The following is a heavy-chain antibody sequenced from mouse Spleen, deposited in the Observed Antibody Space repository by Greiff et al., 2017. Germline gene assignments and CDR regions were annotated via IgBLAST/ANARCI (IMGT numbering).Heavy chain of an antibody. D-gene: IGHD2-4*01. CDR1: GFSFNTYA. Sequence: EVQLVESGGGLVQPKGSLKLSCAASGFSFNTYAMNWVRQAPGKGVEWVARIRSKSNNYATYYADSVKDRFTISRDDSESMLYLQMNNLKTEDTARYYCVRQRWAIYYESYFDYWGQGTTLTGSS. V-gene: IGHV10-1*01. CDR3: VRQRWAIYYESYFDY. J-gene: IGHJ2*01. CDR2: IRSKSNNYAT.